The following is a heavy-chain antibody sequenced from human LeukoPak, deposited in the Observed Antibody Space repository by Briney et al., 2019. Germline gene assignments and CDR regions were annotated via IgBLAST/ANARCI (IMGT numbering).Heavy chain of an antibody. CDR2: IIPIFGTA. CDR1: GGTFSSYA. D-gene: IGHD2-2*01. J-gene: IGHJ1*01. V-gene: IGHV1-69*05. Sequence: GASVKVSCKASGGTFSSYAISWVRQAPGQGLEWMGGIIPIFGTAHYAQKFQGRVTITTDESTSTAYMELSSLRSEDTAVYYCAMCSSTSCYLGKEGYFQHWGQGTLVTVSS. CDR3: AMCSSTSCYLGKEGYFQH.